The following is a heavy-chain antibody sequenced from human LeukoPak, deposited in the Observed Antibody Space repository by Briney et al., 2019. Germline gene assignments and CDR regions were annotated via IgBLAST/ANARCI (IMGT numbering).Heavy chain of an antibody. CDR3: ARDGAYEADAFDI. Sequence: ASVKVFCKASGYIFTNYDINWVRQATGQGREWMGYMNPNSGNTGYAQRFQGRITMTRSTSISTAYMELGSLTSEDTAVYYCARDGAYEADAFDIWGQGTMVTVSS. V-gene: IGHV1-8*01. D-gene: IGHD3-16*01. CDR1: GYIFTNYD. CDR2: MNPNSGNT. J-gene: IGHJ3*02.